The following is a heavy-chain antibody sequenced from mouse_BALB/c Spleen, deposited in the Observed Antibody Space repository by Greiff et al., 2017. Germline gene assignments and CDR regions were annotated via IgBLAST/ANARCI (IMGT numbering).Heavy chain of an antibody. J-gene: IGHJ4*01. CDR2: IYPGDGST. CDR3: ARDSSGYVYAMDY. CDR1: GYTFTSYY. Sequence: VKLQQSGPELVKPGASVKMSCKASGYTFTSYYIHWVKQRPGQGLEWIGWIYPGDGSTKYNEKFKGKTTLTADKSSSTAYMLLSSLTSEDSAIYFCARDSSGYVYAMDYWGQGTSVTVSS. D-gene: IGHD3-2*01. V-gene: IGHV1S56*01.